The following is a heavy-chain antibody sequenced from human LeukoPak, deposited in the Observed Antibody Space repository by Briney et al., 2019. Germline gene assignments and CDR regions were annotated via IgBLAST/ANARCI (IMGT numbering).Heavy chain of an antibody. CDR1: GYTFTSYY. CDR3: ARGGVITTPSRRSNFDY. V-gene: IGHV1-46*01. Sequence: ASVKVSCKASGYTFTSYYMHWVRQAPGQGLEWMGIINPSGGSTSYAQKFQGRVTMTRDTSTSTVYMELSSLRSEDTAVYYCARGGVITTPSRRSNFDYWGQGTLVTVSS. D-gene: IGHD3-22*01. J-gene: IGHJ4*02. CDR2: INPSGGST.